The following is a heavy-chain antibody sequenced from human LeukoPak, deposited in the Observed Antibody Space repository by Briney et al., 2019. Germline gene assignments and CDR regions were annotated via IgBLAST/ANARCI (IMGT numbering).Heavy chain of an antibody. V-gene: IGHV4-4*07. Sequence: SETLSLTCTASGGSISSYYRSWIRQPAGKGLEWIWRIYTSGSTNYNPSLKSRVTMSVDTSKNQFSLKLSSVTAADTAVYYCARDNRGYCSGGSCYDWFDPWGQGTLVTVSS. CDR3: ARDNRGYCSGGSCYDWFDP. D-gene: IGHD2-15*01. CDR2: IYTSGST. J-gene: IGHJ5*02. CDR1: GGSISSYY.